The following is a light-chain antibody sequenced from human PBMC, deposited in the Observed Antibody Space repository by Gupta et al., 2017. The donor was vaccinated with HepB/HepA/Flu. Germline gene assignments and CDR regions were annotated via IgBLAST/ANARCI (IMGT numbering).Light chain of an antibody. CDR2: GAS. J-gene: IGKJ1*01. Sequence: DIVLTPSPATLYASPGERATLSCRASQTVSSNLAWYQQKPGQAPRLLIYGASTRATGIPARFSGSGFGTEFTLTITSLQSEDFAVYYCQQYNTWPWTFGQGTKLEIK. V-gene: IGKV3-15*01. CDR1: QTVSSN. CDR3: QQYNTWPWT.